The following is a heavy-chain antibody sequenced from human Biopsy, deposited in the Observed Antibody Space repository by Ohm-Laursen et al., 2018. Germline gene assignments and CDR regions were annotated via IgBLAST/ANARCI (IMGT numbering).Heavy chain of an antibody. J-gene: IGHJ4*02. D-gene: IGHD6-19*01. CDR3: ARNTGWYGDLYYFDY. CDR1: GYSFTSYY. CDR2: INPSGSTT. Sequence: GASVKVSCNASGYSFTSYYMHWVRQAPGQGLEWMGMINPSGSTTGYPQIFQGRVTMTRDTSKSTVYMELSSLRSADTAVYFCARNTGWYGDLYYFDYWGQGTLVTVSS. V-gene: IGHV1-46*01.